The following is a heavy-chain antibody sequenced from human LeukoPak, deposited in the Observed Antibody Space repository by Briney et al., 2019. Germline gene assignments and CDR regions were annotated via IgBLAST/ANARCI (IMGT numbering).Heavy chain of an antibody. V-gene: IGHV3-23*01. J-gene: IGHJ3*02. CDR3: AKDQGYSSAWYSRDGFDM. Sequence: GGSLRLSCAGSGFTLSNYALTWVRQVPGKGLEWVSSISGSGQNTYYADSVKGRFTISRDNSQNTLYVQMNSLRAEDTAVYYCAKDQGYSSAWYSRDGFDMWGQGTMVTVSS. CDR1: GFTLSNYA. D-gene: IGHD6-19*01. CDR2: ISGSGQNT.